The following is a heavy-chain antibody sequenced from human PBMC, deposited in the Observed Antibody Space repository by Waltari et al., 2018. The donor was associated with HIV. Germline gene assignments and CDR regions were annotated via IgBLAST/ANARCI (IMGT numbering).Heavy chain of an antibody. CDR1: GYTFTSYA. CDR2: FNAGNGNT. Sequence: QVQLVQSGAEVKKPGASVKVSCKASGYTFTSYAMHWVRQAPGQRLEWMGWFNAGNGNTKYSQKFQGRVTITRDTSASTAYMELSSLGSEDTAVYYCARVNDYAPAFDIWGQGTMVTVSS. V-gene: IGHV1-3*01. D-gene: IGHD3-16*01. J-gene: IGHJ3*02. CDR3: ARVNDYAPAFDI.